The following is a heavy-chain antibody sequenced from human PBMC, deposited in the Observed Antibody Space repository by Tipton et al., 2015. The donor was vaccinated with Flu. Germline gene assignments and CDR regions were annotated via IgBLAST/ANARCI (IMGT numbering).Heavy chain of an antibody. CDR3: ARIIAAHPYCYYGMDV. CDR1: GFTFSSYA. D-gene: IGHD6-6*01. Sequence: CAASGFTFSSYAMHWVRQAPGKGLEWVAVISYDGSNKYYADSVKGRFTISRDNSKNTLYLQMNSLRAEDTAVYYCARIIAAHPYCYYGMDVWGQRTTVTVSS. J-gene: IGHJ6*02. CDR2: ISYDGSNK. V-gene: IGHV3-30-3*01.